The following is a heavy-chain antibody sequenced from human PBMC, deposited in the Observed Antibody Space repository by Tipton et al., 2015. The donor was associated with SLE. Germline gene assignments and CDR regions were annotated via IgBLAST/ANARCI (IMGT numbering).Heavy chain of an antibody. Sequence: TLSLTCAVYGGSFSGYYWSWIRQPPGKGLEWIGEINHSGSTNYNPSLKSRVTISVDTSKNQFSLKLSSVTAADTAVYYCAREGVEQWLAFAGEVAYSYYMDVCDKGTTVTVSS. J-gene: IGHJ6*03. V-gene: IGHV4-34*01. CDR2: INHSGST. D-gene: IGHD6-19*01. CDR3: AREGVEQWLAFAGEVAYSYYMDV. CDR1: GGSFSGYY.